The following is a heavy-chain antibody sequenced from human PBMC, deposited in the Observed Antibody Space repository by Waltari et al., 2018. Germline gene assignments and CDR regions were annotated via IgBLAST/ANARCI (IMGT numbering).Heavy chain of an antibody. J-gene: IGHJ4*02. V-gene: IGHV4-59*01. CDR3: ARGYDIKTPIFDY. CDR2: IYYSGST. D-gene: IGHD3-9*01. CDR1: GGSISSYY. Sequence: QVQLQESGPGLVKPSETLSLTCTVSGGSISSYYWSWIRQPPGKGLEWIGYIYYSGSTNDNPSLKSRVTISVDTSKNQFSLKLSSVTAADTAVYYCARGYDIKTPIFDYWGQGTLVTVSS.